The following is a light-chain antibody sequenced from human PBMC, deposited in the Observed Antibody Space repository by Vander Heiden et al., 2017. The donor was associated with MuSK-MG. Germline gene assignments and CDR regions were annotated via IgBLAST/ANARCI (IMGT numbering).Light chain of an antibody. CDR3: LQHKIYLYT. CDR2: AAS. J-gene: IGKJ2*01. V-gene: IGKV1-17*01. Sequence: DIQMTQSPSSLSASVGDRVTITCRASQDIRNDLGWYQQKAGKAPNRLIYAASSLQSGVPSRFSGSGSGTEFTLTISSLQPEDVATYYCLQHKIYLYTFGQGNKRDIK. CDR1: QDIRND.